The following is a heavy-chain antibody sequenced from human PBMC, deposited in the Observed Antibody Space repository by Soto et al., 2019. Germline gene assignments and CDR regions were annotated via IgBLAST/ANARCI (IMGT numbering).Heavy chain of an antibody. CDR3: AKEAGGLAAARYRGMDV. CDR1: GYTFTSYG. V-gene: IGHV1-18*01. CDR2: ISAYNGNT. D-gene: IGHD6-13*01. Sequence: ASVKVSCKASGYTFTSYGISWVRQAPGQGLEWMGWISAYNGNTNYAQKLQGRVTMTTDTSTSTAYMELRSLRSDDTAVYYCAKEAGGLAAARYRGMDVWGQGTTVTVSS. J-gene: IGHJ6*02.